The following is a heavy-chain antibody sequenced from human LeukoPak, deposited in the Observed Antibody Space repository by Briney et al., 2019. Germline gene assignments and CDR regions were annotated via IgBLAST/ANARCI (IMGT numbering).Heavy chain of an antibody. CDR3: ARTTTRVHDY. D-gene: IGHD1-1*01. CDR2: INHSGST. CDR1: GGCFSGYY. Sequence: SETLSLTCAVYGGCFSGYYWSWIRQPPGKGLEWIGEINHSGSTNYNPSLKSRVTISVDTSKNQFSLKLSSVTAADTAVYYCARTTTRVHDYWGQGTLVTVSS. J-gene: IGHJ4*02. V-gene: IGHV4-34*01.